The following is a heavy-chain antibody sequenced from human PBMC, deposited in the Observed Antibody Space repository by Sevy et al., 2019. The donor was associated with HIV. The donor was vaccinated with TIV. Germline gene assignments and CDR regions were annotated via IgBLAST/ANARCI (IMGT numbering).Heavy chain of an antibody. D-gene: IGHD1-26*01. J-gene: IGHJ3*02. V-gene: IGHV3-11*04. Sequence: GGSLRLSCAASGFTFSDYYMSWIRQAPGKGLEWVSYISSGGSTIYYADSVKGRFTISRDNAKNSLYLQMNSLRDEDTAVYYCARGGGSGSYYEGAFDIWGQGTMVTVSS. CDR1: GFTFSDYY. CDR2: ISSGGSTI. CDR3: ARGGGSGSYYEGAFDI.